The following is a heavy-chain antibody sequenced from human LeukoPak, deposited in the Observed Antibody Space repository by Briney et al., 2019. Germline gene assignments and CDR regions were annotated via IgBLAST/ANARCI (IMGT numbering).Heavy chain of an antibody. J-gene: IGHJ4*02. V-gene: IGHV3-53*01. Sequence: VGSLRLSCAASGFTVSNSYVSWVRQAPGKGLEWVSGIYSGGTTYYRDSVKGRFTISRDNSKNTLYLQMNSLRAEDTAVYYCARDFSGALWFGEPRGQGTLVTVSS. CDR3: ARDFSGALWFGEP. CDR2: IYSGGTT. CDR1: GFTVSNSY. D-gene: IGHD3-10*01.